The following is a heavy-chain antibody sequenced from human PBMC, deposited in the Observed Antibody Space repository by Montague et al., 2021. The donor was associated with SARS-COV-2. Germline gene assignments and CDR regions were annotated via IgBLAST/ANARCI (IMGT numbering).Heavy chain of an antibody. J-gene: IGHJ4*02. Sequence: SETLSLTCAVYGGSFSGYYWSWIRQPPGKGLEWIGEINHSGSTNYNPSLKSRVTISVDTSQNQFSLKLSSVTAADTAVYYCTRDPNWGAHWGQGNLVTVSS. CDR3: TRDPNWGAH. D-gene: IGHD7-27*01. V-gene: IGHV4-34*01. CDR2: INHSGST. CDR1: GGSFSGYY.